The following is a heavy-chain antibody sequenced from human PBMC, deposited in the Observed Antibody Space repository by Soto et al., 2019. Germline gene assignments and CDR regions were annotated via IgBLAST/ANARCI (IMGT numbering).Heavy chain of an antibody. Sequence: SETLSLTCTVAGGSSSNFYWSWIRQPPGKGLEWIGEIYNSGSTNYNPSLKSRVTISVDTSKNQFSLKLSSVTAADTAVYYCARGENVGDCTNGVCPMRWFDYWGQGTLVTVSS. J-gene: IGHJ4*02. D-gene: IGHD2-8*01. CDR3: ARGENVGDCTNGVCPMRWFDY. CDR2: IYNSGST. V-gene: IGHV4-59*12. CDR1: GGSSSNFY.